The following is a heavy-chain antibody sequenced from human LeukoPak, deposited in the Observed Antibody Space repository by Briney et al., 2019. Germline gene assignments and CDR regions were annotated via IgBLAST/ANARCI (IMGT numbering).Heavy chain of an antibody. J-gene: IGHJ4*02. CDR1: GYTFTGYY. V-gene: IGHV1-2*06. Sequence: GAXVKVSCKASGYTFTGYYMHWVRQAPGQGLEWMGRINPNSGGTNYAQKFQGRVTMTRDTSISTAYMELSRLRSDDTAVYYCARDRPYGQYFDYWGQGTLVTVSS. D-gene: IGHD3-10*01. CDR2: INPNSGGT. CDR3: ARDRPYGQYFDY.